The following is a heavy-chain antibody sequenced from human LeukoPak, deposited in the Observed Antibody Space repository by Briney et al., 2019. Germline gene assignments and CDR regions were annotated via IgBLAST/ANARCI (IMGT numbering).Heavy chain of an antibody. D-gene: IGHD5-24*01. CDR3: ARASVEMATTFDY. Sequence: PSETLSLTCTVSGGSISSYYWSWIRQPPGKGLEWIGYIYYSGSTNYNPSLKSRVTISVDTSKNQFSLKLSSVTAADTAVYYCARASVEMATTFDYWGQGTLVTVSS. V-gene: IGHV4-59*01. CDR1: GGSISSYY. CDR2: IYYSGST. J-gene: IGHJ4*02.